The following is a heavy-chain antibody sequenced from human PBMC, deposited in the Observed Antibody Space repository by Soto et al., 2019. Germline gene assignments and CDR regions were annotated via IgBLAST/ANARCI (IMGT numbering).Heavy chain of an antibody. D-gene: IGHD3-10*01. CDR1: GGSISSSSYY. CDR3: ARQVPSRAYGSGSYPDY. Sequence: SETLSLTCTVSGGSISSSSYYWGWIRQPPGKGLEWIGSIYYSGSTYYNPSLKSRVTISVDTSKNQFSLKLSSVTAADTAVYYCARQVPSRAYGSGSYPDYWGQGTLVTVSS. CDR2: IYYSGST. V-gene: IGHV4-39*01. J-gene: IGHJ4*02.